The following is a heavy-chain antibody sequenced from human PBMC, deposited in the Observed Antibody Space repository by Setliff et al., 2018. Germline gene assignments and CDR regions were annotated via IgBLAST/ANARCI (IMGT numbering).Heavy chain of an antibody. CDR3: TYRQSVHLGPSDY. CDR2: ISGIGGST. CDR1: GYTFSIYA. J-gene: IGHJ4*02. Sequence: GASVKVSCKASGYTFSIYAMSWVRQAPGQGLEWVSRISGIGGSTYYADSVKGRFTITRDNSKNTLYLQINSLRVEDTAIYYFTYRQSVHLGPSDYWGQGTLVTVSS. V-gene: IGHV3-23*01.